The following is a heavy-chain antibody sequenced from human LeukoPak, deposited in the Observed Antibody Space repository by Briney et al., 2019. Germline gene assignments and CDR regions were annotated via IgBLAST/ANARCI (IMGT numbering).Heavy chain of an antibody. V-gene: IGHV3-48*02. CDR3: ARAMRSGYDY. CDR1: GFTFSNYG. D-gene: IGHD5-12*01. Sequence: GSLRLSCAASGFTFSNYGMNWVRQAPGKGLEWVSYISSSSDATHYADSVKGRFTISRDNAKNSLYLEMNSLRDEDTAVYYCARAMRSGYDYWGQGTLVTVSA. J-gene: IGHJ4*02. CDR2: ISSSSDAT.